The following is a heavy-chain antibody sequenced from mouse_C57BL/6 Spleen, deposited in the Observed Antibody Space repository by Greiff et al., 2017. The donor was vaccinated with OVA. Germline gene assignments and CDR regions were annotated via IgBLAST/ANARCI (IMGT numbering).Heavy chain of an antibody. CDR2: IDPSDSET. Sequence: KQSCKASGYTFTSYWMHWVKQRPIQGLEWIGNIDPSDSETHYNQKFKDKATLTVDKSSSTAYMQLSSLTSEDSAVYYCARSNWDVYYFDYWGQGTTLTVSS. J-gene: IGHJ2*01. CDR3: ARSNWDVYYFDY. CDR1: GYTFTSYW. D-gene: IGHD4-1*01. V-gene: IGHV1-52*01.